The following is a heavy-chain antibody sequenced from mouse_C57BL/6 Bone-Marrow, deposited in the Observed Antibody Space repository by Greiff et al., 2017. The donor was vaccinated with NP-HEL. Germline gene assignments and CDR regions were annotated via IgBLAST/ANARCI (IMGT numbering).Heavy chain of an antibody. Sequence: EVMLVESGGDLVKPGGSLKLSCAASGFTFSSYGMSWVRQTPDKRLEWVATISSGGSYTYYPASVKGRFTISRDNAKNTLYLHMSSLKSEDTAMYYCASSWSPLDYWGQGTTLTVSS. CDR1: GFTFSSYG. D-gene: IGHD1-1*02. CDR2: ISSGGSYT. CDR3: ASSWSPLDY. V-gene: IGHV5-6*02. J-gene: IGHJ2*01.